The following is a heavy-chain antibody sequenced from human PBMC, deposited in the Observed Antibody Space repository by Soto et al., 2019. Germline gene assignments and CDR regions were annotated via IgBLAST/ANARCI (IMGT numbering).Heavy chain of an antibody. CDR2: INYSGST. CDR1: GGSFSGYY. D-gene: IGHD6-6*01. V-gene: IGHV4-34*01. J-gene: IGHJ4*02. Sequence: SETLSLTCAVYGGSFSGYYWSWIRQPPGKGLEWIGEINYSGSTNYNPSLKSRVTISVDTSKNQFSLKLSSVTAADTAVYYCARRRSIAARAYFDYWGQGTLVTVSS. CDR3: ARRRSIAARAYFDY.